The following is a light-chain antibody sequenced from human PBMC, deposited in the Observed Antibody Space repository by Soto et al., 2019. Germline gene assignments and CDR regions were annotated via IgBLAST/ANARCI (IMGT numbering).Light chain of an antibody. CDR2: DAS. Sequence: EIVMTQSPATLSVSPGERATLSCRASQSVRNYLACYQQKPGHAPRLLIYDASNRAAGIPTRFSGGGSGTDFTLTISNVEPEDFAVYYCQQRGDWPWTFGQGTKVDIK. J-gene: IGKJ1*01. V-gene: IGKV3-11*01. CDR1: QSVRNY. CDR3: QQRGDWPWT.